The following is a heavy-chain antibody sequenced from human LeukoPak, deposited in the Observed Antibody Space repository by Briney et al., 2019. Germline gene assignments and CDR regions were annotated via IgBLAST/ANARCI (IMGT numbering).Heavy chain of an antibody. CDR2: IYYSGST. J-gene: IGHJ5*02. CDR1: GGSISSYY. Sequence: SETLSLTCTVSGGSISSYYWSWIRQPPGKGLEWIGYIYYSGSTNYNPSLKSRVTISVDTSKNQFSLKLSSVTAADTAVYYCAREAVAENWFDPWGQGTLVTVSS. CDR3: AREAVAENWFDP. V-gene: IGHV4-59*01. D-gene: IGHD6-19*01.